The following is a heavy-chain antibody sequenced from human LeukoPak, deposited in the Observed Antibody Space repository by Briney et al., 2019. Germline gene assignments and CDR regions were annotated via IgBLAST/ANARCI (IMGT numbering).Heavy chain of an antibody. CDR2: INSDGSST. CDR3: ARGFITFGGVIVDY. V-gene: IGHV3-74*01. J-gene: IGHJ4*02. Sequence: PGGSLRLSCAASGFTFSTYWMHWVRQAPGKGLLWVSRINSDGSSTSYADSVKSRFTISRANAKNTLYLQMYSLRVEDTAVYYCARGFITFGGVIVDYWGQGTLVTVSS. D-gene: IGHD3-16*02. CDR1: GFTFSTYW.